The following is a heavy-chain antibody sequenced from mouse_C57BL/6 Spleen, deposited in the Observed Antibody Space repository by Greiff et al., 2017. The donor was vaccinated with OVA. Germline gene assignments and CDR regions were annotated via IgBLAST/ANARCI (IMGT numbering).Heavy chain of an antibody. Sequence: VQGVESGAELAKPGASVKLSCKASGYTFTSYWMHWVKQRPGQGLEWIGYINPSSGYTKYNQKFKDKATLTADKSSSTAYMQLSSLTYEDSAVYYCARITTVVAPDFDVWGTGTTVTVSS. D-gene: IGHD1-1*01. CDR2: INPSSGYT. V-gene: IGHV1-7*01. CDR3: ARITTVVAPDFDV. CDR1: GYTFTSYW. J-gene: IGHJ1*03.